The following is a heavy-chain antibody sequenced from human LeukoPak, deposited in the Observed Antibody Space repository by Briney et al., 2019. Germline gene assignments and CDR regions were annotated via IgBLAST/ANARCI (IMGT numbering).Heavy chain of an antibody. J-gene: IGHJ4*02. CDR3: ARVVTIPGDMVRGVPTLYGY. Sequence: ASVKVSCKASGYTFTGYYMHWVRQAPGQGLEWTGWINPNSGGTNYAQKFQGRVTMTRDTSISTAYMELSRLRSDDTAVYYCARVVTIPGDMVRGVPTLYGYWGQGTLVTVSS. V-gene: IGHV1-2*02. CDR2: INPNSGGT. D-gene: IGHD3-10*01. CDR1: GYTFTGYY.